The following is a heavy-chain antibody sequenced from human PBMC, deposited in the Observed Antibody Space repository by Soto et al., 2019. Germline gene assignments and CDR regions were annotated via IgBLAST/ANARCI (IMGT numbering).Heavy chain of an antibody. D-gene: IGHD1-7*01. J-gene: IGHJ5*02. CDR3: ARVVHAELRWFDP. V-gene: IGHV4-30-2*01. Sequence: SETLSLTCAVSGGPISSGGYSWSWIRQPPGKGLEWIGYIYHSGSTYYNPSLKGRVTISVDRSKNQFSLKLSSVTAADTAVYYCARVVHAELRWFDPWGQGTLVTVSS. CDR1: GGPISSGGYS. CDR2: IYHSGST.